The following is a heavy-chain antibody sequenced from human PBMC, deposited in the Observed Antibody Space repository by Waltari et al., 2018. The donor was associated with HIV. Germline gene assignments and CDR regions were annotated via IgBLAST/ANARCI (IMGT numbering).Heavy chain of an antibody. D-gene: IGHD3-22*01. V-gene: IGHV1-2*02. CDR3: ATPSYDSSGYYSAGSEFDY. Sequence: QVQLVQSGAEVKKPGASVKVSCKASGYTFTGYYIHWVRQAPGQGLEWMGGINPNSGGRNYAQNFQGRVTMTRDTSISTAYRELSRLRSDDTAVYYCATPSYDSSGYYSAGSEFDYWGQGTLVTVSS. CDR2: INPNSGGR. CDR1: GYTFTGYY. J-gene: IGHJ4*02.